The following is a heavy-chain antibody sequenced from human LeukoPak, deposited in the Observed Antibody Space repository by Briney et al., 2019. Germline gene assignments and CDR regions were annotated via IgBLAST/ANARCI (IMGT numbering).Heavy chain of an antibody. D-gene: IGHD5-18*01. V-gene: IGHV3-23*01. CDR2: ISGSGGST. Sequence: GGSLRLSCAASGFTFSSYAMSWVRQAPGKGLEWVSAISGSGGSTYYADSVKGRFTISRDNSKNTLYLQMNSLRAEDTVVYYCAKKYSYDSYYFDYWGQGTLVTVSS. CDR1: GFTFSSYA. CDR3: AKKYSYDSYYFDY. J-gene: IGHJ4*02.